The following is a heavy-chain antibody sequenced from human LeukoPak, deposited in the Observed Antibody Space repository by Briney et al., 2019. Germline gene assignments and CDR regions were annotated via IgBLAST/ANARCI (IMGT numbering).Heavy chain of an antibody. J-gene: IGHJ6*03. CDR3: ATKSTRVVPAAIDYYYYMDV. V-gene: IGHV3-23*01. CDR2: ISGSGGST. D-gene: IGHD2-2*01. Sequence: PGGSLRLSCAASGFTFSSYAMSWVRQAPGKGREWVSAISGSGGSTYYADSVKGRFAISRDNSKNTLYLQMNSLRAEDTAVYYCATKSTRVVPAAIDYYYYMDVWGKGTTVTVSS. CDR1: GFTFSSYA.